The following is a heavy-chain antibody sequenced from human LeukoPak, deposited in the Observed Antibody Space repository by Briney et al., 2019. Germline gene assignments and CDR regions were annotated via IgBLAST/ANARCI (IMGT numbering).Heavy chain of an antibody. CDR3: ASLPQYCGGDCYTDY. CDR2: IYYSGST. CDR1: GGSISSYY. V-gene: IGHV4-59*01. Sequence: SETLSPTCTVSGGSISSYYWSWIRQPPGKGLEWIGYIYYSGSTNYNPSLKSRVTISVDTSKNQFSLKLSSVTAADTAVYYCASLPQYCGGDCYTDYWGEGTLVTVSS. D-gene: IGHD2-21*02. J-gene: IGHJ4*02.